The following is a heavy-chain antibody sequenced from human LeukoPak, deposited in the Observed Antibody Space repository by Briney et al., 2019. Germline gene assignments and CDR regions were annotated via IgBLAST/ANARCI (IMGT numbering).Heavy chain of an antibody. Sequence: EASVKVSCKASGYTFTGYYMHWVRQAPGQGLEWMGWINPSSGGTNYAQKFQGRVTMTRDTSISTAYMELSRLRSDDTAVYYCARVSSSGWEGGFDWFDPWGQGTLVTVSS. J-gene: IGHJ5*02. V-gene: IGHV1-2*02. CDR3: ARVSSSGWEGGFDWFDP. CDR1: GYTFTGYY. CDR2: INPSSGGT. D-gene: IGHD6-19*01.